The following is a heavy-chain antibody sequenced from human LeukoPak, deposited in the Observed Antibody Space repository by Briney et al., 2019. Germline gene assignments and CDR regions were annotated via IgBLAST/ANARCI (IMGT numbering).Heavy chain of an antibody. Sequence: SETLSLTCTVPGASISSYFWSWIRQPPGKGLEWIGEINHSGSTYYNASLKSRITISVDTSKRQFSLRMNSVTAADTAVYYCAGYYSSIYGMDVWGQGTSVTVSS. D-gene: IGHD3-3*01. J-gene: IGHJ6*02. CDR3: AGYYSSIYGMDV. CDR2: INHSGST. CDR1: GASISSYF. V-gene: IGHV4-34*01.